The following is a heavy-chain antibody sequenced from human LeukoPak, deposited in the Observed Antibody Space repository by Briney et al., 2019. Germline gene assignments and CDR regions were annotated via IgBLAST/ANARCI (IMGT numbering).Heavy chain of an antibody. CDR3: ASVTMVRGAIGPFDY. CDR2: ISGSGVTT. J-gene: IGHJ4*02. V-gene: IGHV3-23*01. CDR1: GFTFSSHA. Sequence: GGSLRLSCTASGFTFSSHAMSWVRQAPGKGLEWVSAISGSGVTTYYADSVKGRFTISRDNSKSTLYLQMNSLRAEDTAVYYCASVTMVRGAIGPFDYGGQGTLVTVSS. D-gene: IGHD3-10*01.